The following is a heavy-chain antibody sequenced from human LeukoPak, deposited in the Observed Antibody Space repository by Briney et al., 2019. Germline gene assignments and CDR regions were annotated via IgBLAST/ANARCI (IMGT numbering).Heavy chain of an antibody. V-gene: IGHV3-23*01. CDR3: AKERLIVVVPAAIVN. J-gene: IGHJ4*02. CDR1: GFTFSSYA. D-gene: IGHD2-2*02. Sequence: GGSRRLSCAASGFTFSSYAMRWVRQAPGKGLEWVSAISGSGGSTYYADPVKGRFTISRDNSKNTLYLQMNSLRAEDTAVYYCAKERLIVVVPAAIVNWGQGTLVTVSS. CDR2: ISGSGGST.